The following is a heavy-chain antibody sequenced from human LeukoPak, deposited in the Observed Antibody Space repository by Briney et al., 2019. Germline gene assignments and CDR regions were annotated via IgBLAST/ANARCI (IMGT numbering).Heavy chain of an antibody. J-gene: IGHJ4*02. CDR3: ARGFCTSTNCYIFDY. V-gene: IGHV4-4*07. CDR1: GGSISSYY. D-gene: IGHD2-2*02. CDR2: IYTSGST. Sequence: PSETLSLTCTVSGGSISSYYWSWIRQPAGKGLEWIGRIYTSGSTNYNPSLKSRVTMSVDTSKNQFSLKLSSVTAADTAVYYCARGFCTSTNCYIFDYWGQGTLVTVSS.